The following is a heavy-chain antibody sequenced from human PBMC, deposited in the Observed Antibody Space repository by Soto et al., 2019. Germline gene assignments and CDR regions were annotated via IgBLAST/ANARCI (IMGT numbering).Heavy chain of an antibody. V-gene: IGHV3-33*01. CDR1: GFTFSSYG. CDR3: ARVSLSVVVPAAISAFDI. D-gene: IGHD2-2*02. CDR2: IWYDGSNK. J-gene: IGHJ3*02. Sequence: QVQLVESGGGVVQPGRSLRLSCAASGFTFSSYGMHWVRQAPGKGLEWVAVIWYDGSNKYYADSVKGRLTISRDNSKNTLYLQMNSLRAEDTAVYYCARVSLSVVVPAAISAFDIWGQGTKVTVSS.